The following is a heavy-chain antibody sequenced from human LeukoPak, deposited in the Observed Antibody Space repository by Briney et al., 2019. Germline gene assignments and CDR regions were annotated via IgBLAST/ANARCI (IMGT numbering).Heavy chain of an antibody. CDR3: ASLTMIVVP. CDR1: GGSFSGYY. J-gene: IGHJ4*02. CDR2: INHSGST. Sequence: PSETLSLTCAVYGGSFSGYYWSWIRQPPEKGLEWIGEINHSGSTNYNPSLKSRVTISVDTSKNQFSLKLSSVTAADTAVYYCASLTMIVVPWGQGTLVTVSS. D-gene: IGHD3-22*01. V-gene: IGHV4-34*01.